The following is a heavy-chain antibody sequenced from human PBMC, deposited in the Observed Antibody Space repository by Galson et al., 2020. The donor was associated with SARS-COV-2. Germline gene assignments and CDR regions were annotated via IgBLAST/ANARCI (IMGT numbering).Heavy chain of an antibody. J-gene: IGHJ3*01. CDR3: ARPLVGAPSGFDVFDF. D-gene: IGHD1-26*01. V-gene: IGHV4-4*02. Sequence: NNKYNPSLKSRVTISVDKSKNQFSLKLSSVTAADTAVYYCARPLVGAPSGFDVFDFRVQ. CDR2: NN.